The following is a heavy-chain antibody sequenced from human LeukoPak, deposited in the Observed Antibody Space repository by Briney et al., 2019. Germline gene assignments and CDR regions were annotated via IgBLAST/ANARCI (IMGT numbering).Heavy chain of an antibody. CDR2: IYYSGST. D-gene: IGHD5-12*01. Sequence: SETLSLTCTVSGGSISSYYWSWIRQPPGKGLEWIGYIYYSGSTNYNPSLKSRVTISVDTSKNQFSLKLSSVTAADTAVYYCARVGERGYNYYYYYGMDVWGQGTTVTVSS. V-gene: IGHV4-59*01. J-gene: IGHJ6*02. CDR1: GGSISSYY. CDR3: ARVGERGYNYYYYYGMDV.